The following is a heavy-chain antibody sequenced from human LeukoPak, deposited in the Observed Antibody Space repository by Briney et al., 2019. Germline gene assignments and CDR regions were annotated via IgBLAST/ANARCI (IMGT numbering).Heavy chain of an antibody. CDR1: GYTFTSYG. Sequence: ASVKVSCKASGYTFTSYGISWVRQAPGQGLEWMGWISAYNGNTNYAQKLQGRVSLTTDTSTNTTYMELKSLRSDDTAVYYCARVRGHYYYCYMDVWGKGTTVTISS. J-gene: IGHJ6*03. V-gene: IGHV1-18*01. CDR2: ISAYNGNT. CDR3: ARVRGHYYYCYMDV. D-gene: IGHD3-10*01.